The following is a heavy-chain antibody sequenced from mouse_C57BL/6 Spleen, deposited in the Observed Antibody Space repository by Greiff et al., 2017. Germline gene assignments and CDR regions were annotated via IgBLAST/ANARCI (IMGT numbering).Heavy chain of an antibody. J-gene: IGHJ2*01. Sequence: QVQLQQSGPELVKPGASVTISCKASGYAFSSSWMNWVKQRPGKGLEWIGRIYPGDGDTNYNGKFKGKATLTADKSSSTAYMQLSSLTSEDSAVYFCASGHSGVWGQGTTLTVSS. V-gene: IGHV1-82*01. CDR3: ASGHSGV. CDR2: IYPGDGDT. D-gene: IGHD3-1*01. CDR1: GYAFSSSW.